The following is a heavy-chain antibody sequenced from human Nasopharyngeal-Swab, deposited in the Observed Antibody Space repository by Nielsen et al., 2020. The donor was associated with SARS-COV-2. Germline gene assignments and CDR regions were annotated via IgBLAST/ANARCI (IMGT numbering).Heavy chain of an antibody. D-gene: IGHD3-22*01. CDR2: VSYTGERT. V-gene: IGHV3-23*01. Sequence: ETLSLTCAASGFTFSSYAMSWVRQAPGKGLEWVSAVSYTGERTYYADSVKGRFTISRDNSKNTLYLQMSSLRAEDTAVYYCAKGRYYYDTSGHLLFDYWGQGTLVTVSS. J-gene: IGHJ4*02. CDR3: AKGRYYYDTSGHLLFDY. CDR1: GFTFSSYA.